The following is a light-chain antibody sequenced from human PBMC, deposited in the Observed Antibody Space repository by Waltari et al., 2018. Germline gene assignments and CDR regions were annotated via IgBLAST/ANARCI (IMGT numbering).Light chain of an antibody. J-gene: IGLJ2*01. CDR2: GNN. CDR1: SLRSYY. CDR3: HSRDASGVGGS. Sequence: SSELTQDPAVSVAMGQTVRITCQGDSLRSYYASWYQQRPGQAPILVFSGNNHRPSGVPDRFSGSSSDNTAVLTITGAQAEDEASYYCHSRDASGVGGSFGGGTKLTVL. V-gene: IGLV3-19*01.